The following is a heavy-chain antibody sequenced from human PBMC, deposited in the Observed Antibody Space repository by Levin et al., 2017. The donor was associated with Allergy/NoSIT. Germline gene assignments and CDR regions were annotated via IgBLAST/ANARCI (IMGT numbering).Heavy chain of an antibody. J-gene: IGHJ2*01. D-gene: IGHD4-23*01. CDR2: IYPGDSDT. Sequence: GASVKVSCKGLGYTFTNYWIGWVRQMPGKGLEWMGIIYPGDSDTRYSPSFQGQITISADTSISTAFLQWSSLKASDTAMYYCARHEGGGNSGSWYFDLWGRGTLVTVSS. V-gene: IGHV5-51*01. CDR1: GYTFTNYW. CDR3: ARHEGGGNSGSWYFDL.